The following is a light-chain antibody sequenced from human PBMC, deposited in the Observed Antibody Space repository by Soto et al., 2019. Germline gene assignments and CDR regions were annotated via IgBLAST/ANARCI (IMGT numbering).Light chain of an antibody. J-gene: IGLJ2*01. CDR2: GNS. CDR1: SSNIGAGYD. Sequence: QSVLTQPPSVSGAPGQRVTISCTGSSSNIGAGYDVHWYQRLPGTAPKLLVYGNSNRPSGVPDRFSGSKSGTSASLAITWLQAEDEAYYCCQSYDSSLSAVVFGGGTKPTVL. CDR3: QSYDSSLSAVV. V-gene: IGLV1-40*01.